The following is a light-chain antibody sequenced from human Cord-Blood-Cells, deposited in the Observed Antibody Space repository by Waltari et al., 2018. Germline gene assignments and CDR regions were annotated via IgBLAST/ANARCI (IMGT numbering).Light chain of an antibody. V-gene: IGKV1-5*03. CDR3: QQYNSYST. CDR2: KAS. J-gene: IGKJ1*01. CDR1: ESISSW. Sequence: DIQMTPSPSTLSASVGDRVTITCRARESISSWLAWYQQKPGKAPKLLIYKASSLERGVPSRFSGSGSGAEFALTISGLQPDDFAAYYCQQYNSYSTFGQGTKVEIK.